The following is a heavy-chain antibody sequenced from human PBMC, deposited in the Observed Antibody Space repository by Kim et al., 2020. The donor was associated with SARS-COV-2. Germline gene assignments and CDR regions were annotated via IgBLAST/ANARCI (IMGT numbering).Heavy chain of an antibody. Sequence: SETLSLTCAVYGGSFSGYHWSWIRQPPGKGLEWIGEINNSGSTNYNPSLKSRVTISVDTSKNQFSLKLTSVTAADTAVYFCASGRAGVVPSPILGIGPHYDYYAMDVWGQGTTVTVSS. J-gene: IGHJ6*02. CDR1: GGSFSGYH. D-gene: IGHD2-2*02. V-gene: IGHV4-34*01. CDR2: INNSGST. CDR3: ASGRAGVVPSPILGIGPHYDYYAMDV.